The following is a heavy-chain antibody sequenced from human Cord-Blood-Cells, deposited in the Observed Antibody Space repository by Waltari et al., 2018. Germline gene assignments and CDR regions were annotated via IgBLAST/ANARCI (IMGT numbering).Heavy chain of an antibody. D-gene: IGHD3-3*01. J-gene: IGHJ4*02. CDR1: GFSLSNARMG. Sequence: QVTLKESGPVLVKLTETLTLICTVSGFSLSNARMGVSWIRQPPGKALEWLAHIFSNDEKSYSPSLKCRLISPKDTSKSHVVLTITNMDPVDTTTYYCARMSCYYDFWSGYYYCDYWGQETLVTVSS. CDR2: IFSNDEK. CDR3: ARMSCYYDFWSGYYYCDY. V-gene: IGHV2-26*01.